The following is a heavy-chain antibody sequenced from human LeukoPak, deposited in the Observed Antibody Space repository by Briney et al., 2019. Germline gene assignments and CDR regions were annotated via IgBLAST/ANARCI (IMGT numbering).Heavy chain of an antibody. CDR1: GYTFTDHS. J-gene: IGHJ4*02. Sequence: GASVKVSCKASGYTFTDHSIHWVRQAPGQGLEWMGWTNPKSGGTNYAQKFQGRVTMSRDTSIRTAYMELRRLMSDDTAVYYCVLGMGEYFDYWGQGTLVTVSS. CDR2: TNPKSGGT. D-gene: IGHD2/OR15-2a*01. CDR3: VLGMGEYFDY. V-gene: IGHV1-2*02.